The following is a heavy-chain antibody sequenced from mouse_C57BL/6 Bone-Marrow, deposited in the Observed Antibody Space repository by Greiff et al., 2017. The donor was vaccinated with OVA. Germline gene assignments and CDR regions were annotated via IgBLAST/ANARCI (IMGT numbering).Heavy chain of an antibody. D-gene: IGHD1-1*01. CDR2: SRNKANDYTT. J-gene: IGHJ1*03. CDR1: GFTFSDFY. CDR3: ARDAEIGYGSSYWYFDV. V-gene: IGHV7-1*01. Sequence: DVMLVESGGGLVQSGRSLRLSCATSGFTFSDFYMEWVRQAPGKGLEWIAASRNKANDYTTAYSASVKGRFIVSRDTSQSILYLQMNALRAEDTAIYYYARDAEIGYGSSYWYFDVWGTGTTVTVSS.